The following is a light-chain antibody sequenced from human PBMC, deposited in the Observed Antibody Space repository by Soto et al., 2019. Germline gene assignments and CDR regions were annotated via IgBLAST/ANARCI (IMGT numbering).Light chain of an antibody. CDR3: QQYNNWPPRT. J-gene: IGKJ1*01. CDR1: QSVSSN. V-gene: IGKV3-15*01. CDR2: GAS. Sequence: EIVMTQSPATLSVSPGERATLSCRAGQSVSSNLAWYQQKPGQAPRLLIYGASTRATGIPARFSGSGSGTEFTLTISSLQSEDFAVYYCQQYNNWPPRTFGQGTKVDI.